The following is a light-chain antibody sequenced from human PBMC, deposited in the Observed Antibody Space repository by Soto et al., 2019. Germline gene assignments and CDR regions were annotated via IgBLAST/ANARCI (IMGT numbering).Light chain of an antibody. Sequence: DIQMTQSPSSQSASVDDRATITSRASQTIRNYLNWYQQKPGKAPKLLIYDASNLETGVPSRFSGSGSGTDFTFTISSLQPEDIATYYCQQYDNLAWTFGQGTKVDIK. J-gene: IGKJ1*01. CDR2: DAS. V-gene: IGKV1-33*01. CDR1: QTIRNY. CDR3: QQYDNLAWT.